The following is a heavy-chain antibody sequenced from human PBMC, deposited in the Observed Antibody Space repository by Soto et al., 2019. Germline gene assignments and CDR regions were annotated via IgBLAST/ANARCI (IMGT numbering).Heavy chain of an antibody. V-gene: IGHV3-11*06. Sequence: PGGSLRLSCAASGVTFSDHYMSWIRQAPGKGLEWIGYSSNSGSFTRYADSVKGRFSISRDNAKNSLYLQINSLRGDDTAIYYCVRSGDNYNLLDYWGQGTPVTVSS. CDR2: SSNSGSFT. J-gene: IGHJ4*02. CDR3: VRSGDNYNLLDY. CDR1: GVTFSDHY. D-gene: IGHD1-1*01.